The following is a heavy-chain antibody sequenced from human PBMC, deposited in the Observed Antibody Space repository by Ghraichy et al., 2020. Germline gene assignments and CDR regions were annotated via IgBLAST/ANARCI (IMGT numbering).Heavy chain of an antibody. CDR3: VADHGRDYYDSSGYYYELTNAFDI. D-gene: IGHD3-22*01. Sequence: SVKVSCKASGFTFTSSAVQWVRQARGQRLEWIGWIVVGSGNTNYAQKFQERVTITRDMSTSTAYMELSSLRSEDTAVYYCVADHGRDYYDSSGYYYELTNAFDIWGQGTMVTVSS. J-gene: IGHJ3*02. V-gene: IGHV1-58*01. CDR2: IVVGSGNT. CDR1: GFTFTSSA.